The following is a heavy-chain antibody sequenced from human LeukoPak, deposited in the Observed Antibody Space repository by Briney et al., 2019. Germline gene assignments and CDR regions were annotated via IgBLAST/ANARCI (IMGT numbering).Heavy chain of an antibody. V-gene: IGHV3-48*03. Sequence: GGSLRLSCTVSGFTFSNYEMNWVRQAPGKGLEWVSYISSSGSAKYYADSVKGRFTTSRDNAESSLYLQMNSLRAEDTAVYYCARDGVRGVRDAFDIWGQGTRVTVSS. J-gene: IGHJ3*02. CDR3: ARDGVRGVRDAFDI. CDR1: GFTFSNYE. D-gene: IGHD3-10*01. CDR2: ISSSGSAK.